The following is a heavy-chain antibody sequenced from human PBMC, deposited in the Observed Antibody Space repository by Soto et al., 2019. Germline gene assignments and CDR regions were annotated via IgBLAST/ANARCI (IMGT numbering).Heavy chain of an antibody. Sequence: EMQLVESGGGLVQPGGSLRLSCAASGFTVINTYLSWVRQAPGKGLEWVSVIYRDGRTYYADSVKGRFTISRDHSKNTLHLQMNSLRAEDTAVYYCTGDPVDSQVFEYWGQGSLVTVSS. J-gene: IGHJ4*02. CDR1: GFTVINTY. V-gene: IGHV3-66*01. CDR2: IYRDGRT. D-gene: IGHD2-15*01. CDR3: TGDPVDSQVFEY.